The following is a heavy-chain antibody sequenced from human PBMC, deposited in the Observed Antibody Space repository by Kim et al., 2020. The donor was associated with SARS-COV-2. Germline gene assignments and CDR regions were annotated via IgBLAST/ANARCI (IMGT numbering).Heavy chain of an antibody. CDR3: ARDHCSGGSYFMGSDYYYYGMDV. J-gene: IGHJ6*02. V-gene: IGHV3-21*01. CDR1: GFTFSSYS. Sequence: GGSLRLSCAASGFTFSSYSMNWVRQAPGKGLEWVSSISSSSSYIYYADSVKGRFTISRDNAKNSLYLQMNSLRAEDTAVYYCARDHCSGGSYFMGSDYYYYGMDVWGQGTTVTVSS. CDR2: ISSSSSYI. D-gene: IGHD2-15*01.